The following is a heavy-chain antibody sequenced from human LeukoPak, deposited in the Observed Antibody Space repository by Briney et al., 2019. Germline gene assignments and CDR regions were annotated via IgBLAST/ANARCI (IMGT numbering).Heavy chain of an antibody. CDR1: GYTFTGYY. D-gene: IGHD6-19*01. V-gene: IGHV1-2*02. CDR3: ASGSGSSGSYYYYYMDV. J-gene: IGHJ6*03. CDR2: INPNSDGT. Sequence: ASVKVSCKASGYTFTGYYMHWVRQAPGQGLEWMGWINPNSDGTNYAQKFQGRVTMTRDTSISTAYMELSRLRSDDTAVYYCASGSGSSGSYYYYYMDVWGKGTTVTVSS.